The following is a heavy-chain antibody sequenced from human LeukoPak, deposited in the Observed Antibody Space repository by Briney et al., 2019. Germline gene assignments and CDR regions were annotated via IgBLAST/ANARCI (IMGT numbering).Heavy chain of an antibody. CDR2: INHSGST. CDR1: GGSFSGYY. D-gene: IGHD5-18*01. J-gene: IGHJ4*02. CDR3: ARDRPRGYSYGRGFDY. V-gene: IGHV4-34*01. Sequence: SETLSLTCAVYGGSFSGYYWSWIRQPPGKGLEWIGEINHSGSTNYNPSLKSRVTISVDTSKNQFSLKLSSVTAADTAVYYCARDRPRGYSYGRGFDYWGQGTLVTVSS.